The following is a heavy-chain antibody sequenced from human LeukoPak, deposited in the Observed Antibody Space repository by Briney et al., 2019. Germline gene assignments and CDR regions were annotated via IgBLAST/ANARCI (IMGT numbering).Heavy chain of an antibody. V-gene: IGHV1-18*01. Sequence: ASVKVSCKASGYTFNTYGISWVRQAPGQGVEWMGWISAYDGNTNYAQRFQGRVTMTTDTSTSTAYMELRSLRSDDTAVYYCARDKVIASAATPNWFDPWGQGTLVTVSS. CDR3: ARDKVIASAATPNWFDP. CDR2: ISAYDGNT. D-gene: IGHD6-13*01. CDR1: GYTFNTYG. J-gene: IGHJ5*02.